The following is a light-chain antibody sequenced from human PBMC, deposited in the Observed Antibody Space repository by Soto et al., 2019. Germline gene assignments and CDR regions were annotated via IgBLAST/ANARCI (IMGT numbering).Light chain of an antibody. CDR2: GPS. CDR1: QSVNSNH. CDR3: HQCGSSPQT. J-gene: IGKJ1*01. V-gene: IGKV3-20*01. Sequence: ENVFTQSPGSLSMSPVERATLSCRASQSVNSNHIAWYQQKPGQAPRLLIYGPSSRATGIPERFSGSGSGTDITLSISRLEPEDCAVYFCHQCGSSPQTFGHGTKV.